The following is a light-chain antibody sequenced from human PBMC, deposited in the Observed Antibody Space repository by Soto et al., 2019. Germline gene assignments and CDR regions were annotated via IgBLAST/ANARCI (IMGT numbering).Light chain of an antibody. Sequence: ETVLTQSPATLSLSPGERATLSCRASQSISSYLAWYQQKPGQAPRLLIYDASNRATGIPARFSGSGSGTGFTLTISSLEPEDFAVYYCQQRFTWPSFGPGTKVDIK. CDR1: QSISSY. CDR2: DAS. J-gene: IGKJ3*01. CDR3: QQRFTWPS. V-gene: IGKV3-11*01.